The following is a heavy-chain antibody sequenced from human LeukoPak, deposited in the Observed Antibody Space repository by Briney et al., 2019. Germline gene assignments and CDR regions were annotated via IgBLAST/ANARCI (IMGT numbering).Heavy chain of an antibody. CDR1: GYTFTSYG. CDR3: ARDPRYYYGSGSPYYFDY. D-gene: IGHD3-10*01. J-gene: IGHJ4*02. V-gene: IGHV1-18*01. CDR2: ISAYNGNT. Sequence: GASVKVSCKASGYTFTSYGISWVRQAPGQGLEWMGWISAYNGNTNYAQKLQGRVTMTTDTSTSTAYMELRSLRSDDTAVYYCARDPRYYYGSGSPYYFDYWGQGTLVTVSS.